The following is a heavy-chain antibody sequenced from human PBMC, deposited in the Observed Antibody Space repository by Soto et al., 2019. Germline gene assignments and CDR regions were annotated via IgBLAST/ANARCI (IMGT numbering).Heavy chain of an antibody. J-gene: IGHJ3*02. Sequence: SVKVSFRDSCYTFTNYGISWVRQAPGQGLEWMGWISADTGNTNYAQKLQDRVTMTTDTSTTTAYMELRSLTSDDTALYFCAREGTIRTDAFDIWGQGTMVTVSS. D-gene: IGHD2-2*02. V-gene: IGHV1-18*01. CDR1: CYTFTNYG. CDR3: AREGTIRTDAFDI. CDR2: ISADTGNT.